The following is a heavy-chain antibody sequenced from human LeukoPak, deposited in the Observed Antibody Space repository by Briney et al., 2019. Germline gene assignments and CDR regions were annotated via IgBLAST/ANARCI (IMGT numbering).Heavy chain of an antibody. J-gene: IGHJ4*02. Sequence: SETLSLTCTFSGGSISSYYWSWIRQPPGKGLEWIGYTYYSGSTNYNPSLKSRVTISVDTSKNQFSLKLSSVTAADTAVYYCAREDDWNQLFDYWGQGTLVTVSS. D-gene: IGHD1-1*01. CDR3: AREDDWNQLFDY. V-gene: IGHV4-59*01. CDR2: TYYSGST. CDR1: GGSISSYY.